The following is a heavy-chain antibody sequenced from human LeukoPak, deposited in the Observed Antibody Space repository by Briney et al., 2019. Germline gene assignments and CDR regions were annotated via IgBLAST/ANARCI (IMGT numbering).Heavy chain of an antibody. CDR2: ISTYNGFT. J-gene: IGHJ4*02. V-gene: IGHV1-18*04. CDR3: VRATVAAAAHDY. D-gene: IGHD6-13*01. Sequence: GASVKVSCKASGYTFTGYYMHWVRQAPGQGLEWMGWISTYNGFTHYAQKVQGRVTMTKDTSTSTVYMELGSLTSDDTAVYYCVRATVAAAAHDYWGQGTLVTVSS. CDR1: GYTFTGYY.